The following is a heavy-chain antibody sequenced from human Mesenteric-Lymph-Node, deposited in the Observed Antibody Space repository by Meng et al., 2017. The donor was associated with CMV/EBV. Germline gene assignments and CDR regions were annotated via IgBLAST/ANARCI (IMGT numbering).Heavy chain of an antibody. D-gene: IGHD2-8*01. Sequence: GESLKISCAASGFTVSSNYMSWVRQAPGKGLEWVSVIYSGGSTYYADSVKGRFTISRDNSKNTLYLQMNSLRAVDTAVYYCAREFHLREVYAIDFFGYGMDVWGQGTTVTVSS. V-gene: IGHV3-66*02. CDR2: IYSGGST. CDR3: AREFHLREVYAIDFFGYGMDV. CDR1: GFTVSSNY. J-gene: IGHJ6*02.